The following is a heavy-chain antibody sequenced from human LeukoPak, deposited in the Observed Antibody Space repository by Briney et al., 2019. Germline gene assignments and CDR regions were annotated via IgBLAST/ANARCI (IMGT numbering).Heavy chain of an antibody. CDR3: AKDDGNNAKLLLDY. Sequence: GGSLRLSCAVSGFTFSNYGMSWVRQAPGKGLEWVSVISSSGDSTYYADSVKGRFTISRDNSKNTLYLQMNGLRAEDTAIYYCAKDDGNNAKLLLDYWGQGTLVTASS. J-gene: IGHJ4*02. D-gene: IGHD2/OR15-2a*01. V-gene: IGHV3-23*01. CDR2: ISSSGDST. CDR1: GFTFSNYG.